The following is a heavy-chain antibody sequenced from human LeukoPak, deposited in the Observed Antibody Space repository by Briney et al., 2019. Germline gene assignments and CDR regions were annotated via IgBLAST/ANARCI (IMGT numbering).Heavy chain of an antibody. Sequence: GASVKVSCKASGFTFTSSAVQWVRQARGQGLEWIGWIVVGSGNTNYAQKFQERVTINRDMSTSTAYMELSSLRSEDTAVYYCATDDVTTGTKTALGCWGQGTLVTVSS. D-gene: IGHD1-1*01. CDR3: ATDDVTTGTKTALGC. V-gene: IGHV1-58*01. CDR1: GFTFTSSA. J-gene: IGHJ4*02. CDR2: IVVGSGNT.